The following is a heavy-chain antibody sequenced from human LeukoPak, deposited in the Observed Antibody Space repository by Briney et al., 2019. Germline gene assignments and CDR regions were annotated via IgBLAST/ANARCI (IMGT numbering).Heavy chain of an antibody. Sequence: PGGTLRLSCAASGFTFSTYSMNWVRQAPGTGLEWISYISGSSSTKYYADSVKGRFTISRNNDKNSLYLQMNTLRDEEQAGLYLSGTRGWYGDYFDYGGQGTLVSVCS. CDR1: GFTFSTYS. V-gene: IGHV3-48*02. J-gene: IGHJ4*02. CDR3: SGTRGWYGDYFDY. D-gene: IGHD6-19*01. CDR2: ISGSSSTK.